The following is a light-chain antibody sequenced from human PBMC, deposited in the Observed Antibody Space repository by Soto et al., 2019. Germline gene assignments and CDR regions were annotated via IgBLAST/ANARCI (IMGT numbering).Light chain of an antibody. CDR1: QSVSSN. CDR3: QQYNNWPRT. Sequence: TQSPGTLSLSAGERTSLSCRASQSVSSNLAWYQQKPGQAPRLLIYGASTRATGIPARFSGSGSGTEFTLTISSLQSEDFAVYYCQQYNNWPRTFGQGTKVETK. V-gene: IGKV3-15*01. CDR2: GAS. J-gene: IGKJ1*01.